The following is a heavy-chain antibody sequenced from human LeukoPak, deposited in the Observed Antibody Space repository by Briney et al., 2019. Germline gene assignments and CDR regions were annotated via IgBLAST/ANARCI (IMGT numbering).Heavy chain of an antibody. CDR1: GYTFTGYA. D-gene: IGHD3-9*01. V-gene: IGHV1-3*03. CDR3: ARGSRPVYNLLTGKRYFDY. CDR2: INADNSNS. J-gene: IGHJ4*02. Sequence: ASVKVSCKASGYTFTGYAMHWVRQAPGQRLQWMGWINADNSNSKYSQEFRGRLTMTRDMSTSTVYMELSSLRSEDTAVYYCARGSRPVYNLLTGKRYFDYWGQGTLLTVSS.